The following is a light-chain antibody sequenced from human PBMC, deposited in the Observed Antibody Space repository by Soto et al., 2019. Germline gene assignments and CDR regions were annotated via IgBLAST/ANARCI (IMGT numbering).Light chain of an antibody. CDR2: GVS. J-gene: IGLJ3*02. CDR1: SSDVGAYNY. V-gene: IGLV2-14*01. CDR3: SSYTTSSAWV. Sequence: QSALTQPASVSGSPGQSITISCTGTSSDVGAYNYVFWYQQHPGKAPKMMIFGVSNRPSGVSNRLSGSKSGNTASLTISGLQAEDEADYYCSSYTTSSAWVFGGGTKLTVL.